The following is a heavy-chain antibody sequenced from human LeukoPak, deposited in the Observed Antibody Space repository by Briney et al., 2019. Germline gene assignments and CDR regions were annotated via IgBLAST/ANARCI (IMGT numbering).Heavy chain of an antibody. CDR2: ISRSSSTI. CDR1: GFTFSSYS. V-gene: IGHV3-48*02. D-gene: IGHD3-10*01. J-gene: IGHJ4*02. CDR3: ARPHSGHLFDY. Sequence: QPGGSLRLSCAAAGFTFSSYSMNWVRQAPGKGLEGVSYISRSSSTIYYADSVKGRFTISRDNAKNSLHLQVNSLRDEDTAVYYCARPHSGHLFDYWGQGTLVTVSS.